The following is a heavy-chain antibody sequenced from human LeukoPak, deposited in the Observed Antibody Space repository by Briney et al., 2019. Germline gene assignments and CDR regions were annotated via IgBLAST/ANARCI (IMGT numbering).Heavy chain of an antibody. CDR3: ARHEGAAALTLYYYYYMDV. CDR2: INHSSGT. Sequence: SETLSLTCAVYSVSSSAYSWSWIRQSPGKGLEWIGEINHSSGTDYNPSLKTRVTISLDTSKKQLSLKLTSVTAADTAVYYCARHEGAAALTLYYYYYMDVWGKGTTVTISS. CDR1: SVSSSAYS. D-gene: IGHD6-25*01. V-gene: IGHV4-34*01. J-gene: IGHJ6*03.